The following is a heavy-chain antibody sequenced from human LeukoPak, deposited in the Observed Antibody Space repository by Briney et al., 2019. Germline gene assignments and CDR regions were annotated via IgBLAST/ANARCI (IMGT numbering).Heavy chain of an antibody. D-gene: IGHD3-3*01. V-gene: IGHV3-21*01. CDR3: ARGSDFGVVPNWFDP. CDR1: GFTFSSYS. J-gene: IGHJ5*02. Sequence: GSLRLSCAASGFTFSSYSMNWVRQAPGKGLEWVSSISSSSSYIYYADSVKGRFTISRDNAKSSLYLQMNSLRAEDTAVYYCARGSDFGVVPNWFDPWGQGTLVTVSS. CDR2: ISSSSSYI.